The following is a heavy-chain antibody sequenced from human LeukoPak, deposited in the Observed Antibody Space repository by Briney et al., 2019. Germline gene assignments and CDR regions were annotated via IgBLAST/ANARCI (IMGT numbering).Heavy chain of an antibody. V-gene: IGHV1-69*02. J-gene: IGHJ6*03. CDR3: ARGEEVDYYYYYYMDV. CDR2: IIPILGIA. Sequence: GASVKVSCKASGGTFSSYTISWVRQAPGQGLEWMGRIIPILGIANYAQKFQGRVTITADKSTSTAYMELSSLRSEDTAVYYCARGEEVDYYYYYYMDVWGKGTTVTVSS. D-gene: IGHD2-15*01. CDR1: GGTFSSYT.